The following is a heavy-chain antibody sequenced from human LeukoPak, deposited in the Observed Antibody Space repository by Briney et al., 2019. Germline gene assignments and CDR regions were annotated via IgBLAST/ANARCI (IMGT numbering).Heavy chain of an antibody. CDR1: GFTFSSYG. J-gene: IGHJ4*02. CDR3: ARGNEVVVAGED. Sequence: PGGSLRLSCAASGFTFSSYGMSWVRQAPGKGLEWVSAISGSGGSTYYADSVKGRFTISRDNSKNTLYLQMNSLRAEDTAVYYCARGNEVVVAGEDWGQGTLVTVSS. CDR2: ISGSGGST. V-gene: IGHV3-23*01. D-gene: IGHD2-15*01.